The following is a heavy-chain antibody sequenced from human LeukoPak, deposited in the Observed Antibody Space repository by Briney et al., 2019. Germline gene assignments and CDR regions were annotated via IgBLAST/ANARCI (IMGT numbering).Heavy chain of an antibody. CDR2: IYNSGGT. CDR3: ARASVLLSADY. V-gene: IGHV4-59*01. Sequence: SETLSLTCTVSGGSINSYYWSWIRQPPGKGLEWIGYIYNSGGTKYNPSLKSRLTISVDTSKNQFSLNLSSVTAADTAVYYCARASVLLSADYWGQGTLVTVSS. D-gene: IGHD3-16*01. CDR1: GGSINSYY. J-gene: IGHJ4*02.